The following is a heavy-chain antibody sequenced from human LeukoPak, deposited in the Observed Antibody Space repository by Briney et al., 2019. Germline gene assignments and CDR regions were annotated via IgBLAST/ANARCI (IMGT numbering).Heavy chain of an antibody. CDR1: GGSFSGYY. J-gene: IGHJ3*02. Sequence: SETLSLTCAVYGGSFSGYYWSWIRQPPGKGLEWIGEINHSGSTNYNPSLKSRVTISVDTSKNQFSLKLSSVTAADTAVYYCARSAYSSDAFDIWSQGTMVTVSS. CDR3: ARSAYSSDAFDI. CDR2: INHSGST. D-gene: IGHD2-15*01. V-gene: IGHV4-34*01.